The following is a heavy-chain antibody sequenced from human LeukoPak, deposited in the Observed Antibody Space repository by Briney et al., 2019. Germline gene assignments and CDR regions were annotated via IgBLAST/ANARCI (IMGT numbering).Heavy chain of an antibody. CDR2: IYTSGST. V-gene: IGHV4-4*09. Sequence: SETLSLTCTVSGGSISSYYWSWIRQPPGKGLEWIGYIYTSGSTNYNPSLKSRVTISVDTSKNQFSLKLSSVTAADTAVYYCARSHGADTAMAHFDYWGQGTLVTVSS. CDR3: ARSHGADTAMAHFDY. J-gene: IGHJ4*02. CDR1: GGSISSYY. D-gene: IGHD5-18*01.